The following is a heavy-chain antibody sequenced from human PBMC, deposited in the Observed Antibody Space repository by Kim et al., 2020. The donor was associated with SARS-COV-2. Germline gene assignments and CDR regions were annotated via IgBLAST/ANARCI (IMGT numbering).Heavy chain of an antibody. V-gene: IGHV3-23*01. CDR3: AKDSPSAMVRGVIYPFDP. CDR1: GFTFSSYA. D-gene: IGHD3-10*01. Sequence: GGSLRLSCAASGFTFSSYAMSWVRQAPGKGLEWVSAISGSGGSTYYADSVKGRFTISRDNSKNTLYLQMNSLRAEDTAVYYCAKDSPSAMVRGVIYPFDPWGQGTLVTVSS. J-gene: IGHJ5*02. CDR2: ISGSGGST.